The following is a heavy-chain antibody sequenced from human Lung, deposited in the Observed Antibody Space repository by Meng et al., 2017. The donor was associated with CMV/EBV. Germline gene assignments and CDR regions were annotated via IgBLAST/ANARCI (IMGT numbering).Heavy chain of an antibody. CDR3: ARVAATVSYR. Sequence: GESLKISCTVSGFTLSDYYMNWIRQAPGKGLQWVSYISSSGRTAHYADSVKGRFTISRDNAKNSLFLQMNSLSAEDTAVYYWARVAATVSYRWGQGILVTVSS. CDR1: GFTLSDYY. CDR2: ISSSGRTA. V-gene: IGHV3-11*01. D-gene: IGHD3-9*01. J-gene: IGHJ4*02.